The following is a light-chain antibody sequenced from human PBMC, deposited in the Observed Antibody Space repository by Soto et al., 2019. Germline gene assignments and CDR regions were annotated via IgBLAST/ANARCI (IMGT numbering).Light chain of an antibody. V-gene: IGLV4-69*01. CDR2: LNSDGSH. Sequence: QSVLTQSPSASASLGASVKLTCTLSSGHSSYAIAWHQQQPEKGPRYLMKLNSDGSHSKGDGIPDRFSGSSSGAERYLTISGLQSEDKADYYCQTWGTGVWVFGGGTKLTVL. CDR3: QTWGTGVWV. CDR1: SGHSSYA. J-gene: IGLJ3*02.